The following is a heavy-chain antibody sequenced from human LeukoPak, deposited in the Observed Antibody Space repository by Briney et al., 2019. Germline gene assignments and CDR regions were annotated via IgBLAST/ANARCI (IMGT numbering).Heavy chain of an antibody. CDR3: AKSRSEAAHLVDAFDI. J-gene: IGHJ3*02. CDR1: GFTFDDYA. Sequence: GGSLRLSCAASGFTFDDYAMHWVRQAPGKGLEWASGISWNSGSIGYADSVKGRFTISRDNAKNSLYLQMNSLRAEDMALYYCAKSRSEAAHLVDAFDIWGQGTMVTVSS. CDR2: ISWNSGSI. D-gene: IGHD2-15*01. V-gene: IGHV3-9*03.